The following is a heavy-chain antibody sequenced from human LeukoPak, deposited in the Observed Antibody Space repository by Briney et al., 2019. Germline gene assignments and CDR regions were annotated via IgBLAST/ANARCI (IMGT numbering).Heavy chain of an antibody. CDR3: AARPLMPPRFDY. CDR1: GFTFSSYP. V-gene: IGHV3-23*01. CDR2: ISGGGGSA. Sequence: GGSLRLSCASSGFTFSSYPMSWVRQAPAKGLQWVSAISGGGGSAYYADSVTGRFTISRDNSKGTLYLQMHSLRAEDTAIYYCAARPLMPPRFDYWGQGTLVTVSS. J-gene: IGHJ4*02. D-gene: IGHD2-2*01.